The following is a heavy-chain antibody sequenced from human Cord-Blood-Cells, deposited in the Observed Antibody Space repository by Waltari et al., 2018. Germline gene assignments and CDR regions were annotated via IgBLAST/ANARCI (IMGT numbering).Heavy chain of an antibody. CDR1: GYSISSGYY. J-gene: IGHJ3*02. Sequence: SETLSLTCAVSGYSISSGYYWGWIRQPPGKGLEWIGSIYHSGSTYYNPSLKSRVTISVDTSKNQFSLKLSSVTAADTAVYYCARVTRSGYDYDAFDIWGQGTMVTVSS. CDR2: IYHSGST. V-gene: IGHV4-38-2*01. CDR3: ARVTRSGYDYDAFDI. D-gene: IGHD5-12*01.